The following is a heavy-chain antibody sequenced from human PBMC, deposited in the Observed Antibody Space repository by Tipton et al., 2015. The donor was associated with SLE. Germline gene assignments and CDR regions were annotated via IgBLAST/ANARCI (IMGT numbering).Heavy chain of an antibody. V-gene: IGHV4-59*12. CDR2: IYYSGST. CDR1: GGSISSFY. Sequence: GLVKPSETLSLNCTVSGGSISSFYWSWIRQPPGKGLEWMGYIYYSGSTNYNPSLKSRVTISVDTSKNQFSLKLSSVTAADTAVYYCARSSGMVDYWGQGTLVTVSS. D-gene: IGHD3-10*01. CDR3: ARSSGMVDY. J-gene: IGHJ4*02.